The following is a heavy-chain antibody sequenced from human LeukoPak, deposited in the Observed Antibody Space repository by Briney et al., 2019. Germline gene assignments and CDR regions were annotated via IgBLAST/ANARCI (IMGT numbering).Heavy chain of an antibody. CDR1: GFTFSRYT. CDR3: ARGDGEIDY. Sequence: MTGGSLRLSCAASGFTFSRYTMNWVRQAPGKGLEWVSSISSSSSYIYYADSMKGRFTISRDNAKNSLYLQMNSLRAEDTAVYYCARGDGEIDYWGQGTLVTVSS. D-gene: IGHD7-27*01. CDR2: ISSSSSYI. V-gene: IGHV3-21*01. J-gene: IGHJ4*02.